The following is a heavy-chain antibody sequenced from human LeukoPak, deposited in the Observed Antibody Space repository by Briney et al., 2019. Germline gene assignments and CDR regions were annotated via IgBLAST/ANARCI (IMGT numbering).Heavy chain of an antibody. J-gene: IGHJ5*02. D-gene: IGHD6-13*01. CDR1: GFTFSSYG. CDR3: AKDSRTYFKWLYP. CDR2: ISYDGSNK. Sequence: GGSLRFSCAASGFTFSSYGTHSVRQAPGKGREWVALISYDGSNKYYADSVKGRFTISRDNSKNTLYLQMNSLRPGDTAVYYCAKDSRTYFKWLYPWGQGTLVTVSS. V-gene: IGHV3-30*18.